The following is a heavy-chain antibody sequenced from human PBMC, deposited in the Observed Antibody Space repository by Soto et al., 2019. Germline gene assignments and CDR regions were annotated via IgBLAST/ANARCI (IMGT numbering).Heavy chain of an antibody. CDR2: IYHSGST. J-gene: IGHJ6*02. CDR3: ARGGRRSPGMDV. Sequence: SETLSLTCTVSGGSISSYYWSWIRQPPGKGLEWIGYIYHSGSTYYNPSLKSRVTISVDTSKNQFSLKLSSVTAADTAVYYCARGGRRSPGMDVWGQATTVTVS. V-gene: IGHV4-59*12. CDR1: GGSISSYY.